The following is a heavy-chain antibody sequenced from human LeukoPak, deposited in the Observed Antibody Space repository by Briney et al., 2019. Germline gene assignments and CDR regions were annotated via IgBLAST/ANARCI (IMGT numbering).Heavy chain of an antibody. CDR1: GGSISSYY. V-gene: IGHV4-59*01. J-gene: IGHJ5*02. CDR3: ARDRSYIWFDP. D-gene: IGHD1-26*01. CDR2: FYYSGSN. Sequence: SETLSLTCTVSGGSISSYYWSWIRQPPGKGLEWIGYFYYSGSNNYNPSLKSRVTISVDTSKNQFSLKLSSVTAADTAVYYCARDRSYIWFDPWGQGTLVTVSS.